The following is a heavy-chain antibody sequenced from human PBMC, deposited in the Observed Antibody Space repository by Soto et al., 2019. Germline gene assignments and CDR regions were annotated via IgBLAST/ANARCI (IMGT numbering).Heavy chain of an antibody. Sequence: PGGSLRLSCAASGFTFSAYDMHWVRQATGKGLEWVAAIGTQHDTYYPNSVKGRFTISRENAKNSLYLQMSSLTAGDTAVYYCARQASYWHGGGGWFDPWGQGTLVTVSS. D-gene: IGHD2-8*02. V-gene: IGHV3-13*01. CDR1: GFTFSAYD. CDR3: ARQASYWHGGGGWFDP. J-gene: IGHJ5*02. CDR2: IGTQHDT.